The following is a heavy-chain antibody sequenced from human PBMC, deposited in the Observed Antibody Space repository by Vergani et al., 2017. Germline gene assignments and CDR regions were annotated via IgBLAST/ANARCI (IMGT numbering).Heavy chain of an antibody. CDR3: ASGSNGPVDY. CDR2: IYYSGST. CDR1: GGPTSSYY. D-gene: IGHD1-26*01. V-gene: IGHV4-59*01. J-gene: IGHJ4*02. Sequence: QLQLQESGPGLVKPSETLSFTCPVSGGPTSSYYWSWIRQPPGKGLEWIGYIYYSGSTNYNPSLKSRVTISVDTSKNQFSLKLSSVTAADTAVYYCASGSNGPVDYWGQGTLVTVSS.